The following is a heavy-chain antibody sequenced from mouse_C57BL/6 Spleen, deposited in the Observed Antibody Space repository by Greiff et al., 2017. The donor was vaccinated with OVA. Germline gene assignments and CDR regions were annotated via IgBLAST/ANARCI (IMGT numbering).Heavy chain of an antibody. CDR3: TREPDYHYAMDY. Sequence: QVQLQQSGAELVRPGASVTLSCKASGYTFTDYEMHWVKQTPVHGLEWIGAIDPETGGTAYNQKFKGKAILTADKSSSTAYMELRSLTSEDSAVYYCTREPDYHYAMDYWGQGTSVTVSS. CDR1: GYTFTDYE. D-gene: IGHD2-4*01. CDR2: IDPETGGT. V-gene: IGHV1-15*01. J-gene: IGHJ4*01.